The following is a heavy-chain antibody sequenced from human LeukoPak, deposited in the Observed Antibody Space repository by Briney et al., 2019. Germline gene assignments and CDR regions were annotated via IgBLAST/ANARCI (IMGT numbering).Heavy chain of an antibody. CDR2: ISSSSSYI. CDR3: ARDPEAYDYVWGSYRYYDY. Sequence: GGSLRLSCAASGFTFSRYSMNWVRQAPGKGLEWVSSISSSSSYIFYADSVKGRFTISRDNAKDSLYLQMNSLRAEDTAVYYCARDPEAYDYVWGSYRYYDYWGQGTLVTVSS. J-gene: IGHJ4*02. V-gene: IGHV3-21*01. CDR1: GFTFSRYS. D-gene: IGHD3-16*02.